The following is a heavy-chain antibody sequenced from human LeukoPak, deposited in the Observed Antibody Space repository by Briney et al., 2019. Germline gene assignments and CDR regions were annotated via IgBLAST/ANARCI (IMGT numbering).Heavy chain of an antibody. CDR3: ARAPGWELLFSDY. CDR1: GFTFSSYS. D-gene: IGHD1-26*01. V-gene: IGHV3-21*01. J-gene: IGHJ4*02. CDR2: ISSSSSYI. Sequence: GGPLRLSCAASGFTFSSYSMNWVRQAPGKGLEGVSSISSSSSYIFYADSVKGRFTISRDNAKNSLYLQMNSLRAEDTAVYYCARAPGWELLFSDYWGQGTLVTVSS.